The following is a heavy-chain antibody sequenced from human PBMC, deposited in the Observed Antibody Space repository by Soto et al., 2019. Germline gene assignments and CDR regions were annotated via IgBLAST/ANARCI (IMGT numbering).Heavy chain of an antibody. Sequence: QVQLQESGPGLVKPSETLSLTCTVSGGSISSYYWSWIRQPPGKGLEWIGYIYYSGSTNYNPSLKRRVTISVDTSKNQFSLKLSSVTAADTAVYYCARARSSIAAPYFDYWGQGTLVTVSS. J-gene: IGHJ4*02. CDR3: ARARSSIAAPYFDY. V-gene: IGHV4-59*01. CDR2: IYYSGST. CDR1: GGSISSYY. D-gene: IGHD6-6*01.